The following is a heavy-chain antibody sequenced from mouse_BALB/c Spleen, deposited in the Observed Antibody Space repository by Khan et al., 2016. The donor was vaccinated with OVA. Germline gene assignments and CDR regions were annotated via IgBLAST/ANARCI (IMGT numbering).Heavy chain of an antibody. CDR1: GFSLTGYG. V-gene: IGHV2-6-7*01. J-gene: IGHJ4*01. Sequence: QVQLKQSGPGLVAPSQSLSITCTVSGFSLTGYGVNWVRQPPGKGLEWLGMIWGDGSTDYNSALKSRLSISKDKSKSHVFLKMNSLQNDDTARYYCARAYYGNYREAMDYWGQGTSVTVSS. CDR3: ARAYYGNYREAMDY. D-gene: IGHD2-10*01. CDR2: IWGDGST.